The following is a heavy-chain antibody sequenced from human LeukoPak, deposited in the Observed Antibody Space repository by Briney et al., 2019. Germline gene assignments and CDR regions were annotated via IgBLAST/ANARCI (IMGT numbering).Heavy chain of an antibody. CDR2: INHSGST. J-gene: IGHJ4*02. V-gene: IGHV4-34*01. Sequence: SETLSLTCAVYGGSFSGYYWSWIRQPPGKGLEWIGEINHSGSTNYNPSLKSRVTISVDTSKNQFSPKLSSVTAADTAVYYCARREMAPRPFDYWGQGTLVTVSS. CDR1: GGSFSGYY. D-gene: IGHD5-24*01. CDR3: ARREMAPRPFDY.